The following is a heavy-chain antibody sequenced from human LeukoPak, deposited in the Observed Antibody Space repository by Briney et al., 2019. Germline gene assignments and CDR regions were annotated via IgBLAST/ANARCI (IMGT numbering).Heavy chain of an antibody. CDR3: ARLGDRQVLGH. CDR1: GGSISSGGYY. J-gene: IGHJ4*02. CDR2: IYFSGST. Sequence: SETLSLTCTVSGGSISSGGYYWSWIRQHPGKGLEWIGYIYFSGSTHHNPSLKSRVTISLDKSKKQFSLKLSSVTAADTAVYYCARLGDRQVLGHWGQGTLVTVSS. V-gene: IGHV4-31*03. D-gene: IGHD6-6*01.